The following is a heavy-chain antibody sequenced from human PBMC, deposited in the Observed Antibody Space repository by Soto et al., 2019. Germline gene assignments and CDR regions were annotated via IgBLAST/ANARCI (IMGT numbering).Heavy chain of an antibody. V-gene: IGHV1-69*13. CDR1: GGTFSSYA. D-gene: IGHD1-26*01. J-gene: IGHJ6*02. CDR2: IIPIFGTA. Sequence: SVKVSCKASGGTFSSYAISWVRQAPGQGLEWMGGIIPIFGTANYAQKFQGRVTITADESTSTAYMALSSLRSEDTAVYYCARATFRIMGATKFFDYYYGMDVWGQGTTVTVSS. CDR3: ARATFRIMGATKFFDYYYGMDV.